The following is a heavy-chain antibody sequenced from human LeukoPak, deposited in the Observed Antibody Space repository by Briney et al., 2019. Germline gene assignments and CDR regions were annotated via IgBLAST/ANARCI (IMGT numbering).Heavy chain of an antibody. CDR2: IYHSGRT. V-gene: IGHV4-38-2*02. J-gene: IGHJ5*02. CDR1: GYSISSGYY. Sequence: SETLSLTCTVSGYSISSGYYWGWIRQPPGKGLEWIGIIYHSGRTDYNPSLKSRVTISEDTSKNQFSLKLSSVTAADTAGYYCARGGQGLVYNWFDPWGQGTLVTVSS. D-gene: IGHD1-26*01. CDR3: ARGGQGLVYNWFDP.